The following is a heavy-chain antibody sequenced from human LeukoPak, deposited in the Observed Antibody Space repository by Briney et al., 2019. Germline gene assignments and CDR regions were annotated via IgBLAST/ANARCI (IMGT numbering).Heavy chain of an antibody. V-gene: IGHV3-23*01. CDR3: VKGQKWKLPLDF. CDR2: ISDSGRST. J-gene: IGHJ4*02. Sequence: GGSLRLSCAVSGFSLSSYAMTWVRQAPGKGLEWVSAISDSGRSTYYADSVKGRFTISRDISKSTLYLQMTSLRAKDTALYYCVKGQKWKLPLDFWGPGTLVTVSS. D-gene: IGHD1-1*01. CDR1: GFSLSSYA.